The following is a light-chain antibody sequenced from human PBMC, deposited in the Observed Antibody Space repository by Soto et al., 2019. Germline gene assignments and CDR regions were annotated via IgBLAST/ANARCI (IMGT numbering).Light chain of an antibody. V-gene: IGKV4-1*01. CDR2: WAS. J-gene: IGKJ4*01. CDR3: QQYYTTPPIT. CDR1: QSVLYSSNNKNY. Sequence: DIVMTQSPDSLAGSLGERATINCKSSQSVLYSSNNKNYLAWYQQKPGQPPNLLIYWASTREAGVPDRFSGSGSGTDLTLTISSLQAEDVAVYYCQQYYTTPPITFGAGTRVEI.